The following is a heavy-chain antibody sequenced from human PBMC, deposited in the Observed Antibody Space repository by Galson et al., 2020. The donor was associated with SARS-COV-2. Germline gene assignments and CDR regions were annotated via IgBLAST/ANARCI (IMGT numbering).Heavy chain of an antibody. V-gene: IGHV3-30*03. CDR3: SRGGSSGDDAFDI. Sequence: QASETLSLTCAASGFTFSGYVMHWVRQAPGKGLEWVAVTSFDGSVKNYADSVKGRFTISRDNSKNTLYLQMNSLRTDDTAVYYCSRGGSSGDDAFDIWGQGTMVTVSS. CDR1: GFTFSGYV. D-gene: IGHD6-19*01. CDR2: TSFDGSVK. J-gene: IGHJ3*02.